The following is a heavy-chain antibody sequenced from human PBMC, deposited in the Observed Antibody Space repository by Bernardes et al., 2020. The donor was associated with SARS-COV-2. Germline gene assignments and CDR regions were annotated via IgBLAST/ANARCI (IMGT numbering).Heavy chain of an antibody. J-gene: IGHJ5*02. CDR3: SRLIRGPEA. V-gene: IGHV4-39*01. CDR2: IYYSGST. Sequence: MSLTSTLSGGSISSGTYYWGWIRQPPGKGLEWIGNIYYSGSTHYNPSLKSRVTISVDTSKNQFSLRLTSVTAADTAVYYCSRLIRGPEAWGQGTLVSVSS. CDR1: GGSISSGTYY. D-gene: IGHD3-10*01.